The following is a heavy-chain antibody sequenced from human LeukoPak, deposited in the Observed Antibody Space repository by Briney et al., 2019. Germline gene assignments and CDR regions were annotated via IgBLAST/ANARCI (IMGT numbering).Heavy chain of an antibody. V-gene: IGHV4-59*01. Sequence: PSETLSLTCTVSGGSISSYYWSWIRQPPGKGLEWIGYIYYSGSTNYNPSLKSRVTISVDTSKNQFSLKLSSVTAADTAVYYCVSSGKKTGNNWFDPWGQGTLVTVSS. J-gene: IGHJ5*02. CDR3: VSSGKKTGNNWFDP. CDR2: IYYSGST. CDR1: GGSISSYY. D-gene: IGHD6-19*01.